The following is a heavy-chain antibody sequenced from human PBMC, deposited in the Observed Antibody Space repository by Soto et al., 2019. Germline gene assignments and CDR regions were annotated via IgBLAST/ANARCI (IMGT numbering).Heavy chain of an antibody. CDR1: GGAISSGRCF. CDR3: AGAIKWVRSDF. CDR2: IYYRGGT. J-gene: IGHJ4*02. V-gene: IGHV4-30-4*02. Sequence: PSETVSLTGAVCGGAISSGRCFWSWIRQPPGKGLEWIGYIYYRGGTYYNPSLKTRVAISMDTSKNQFSLNLSSVTAADTAVYYCAGAIKWVRSDFSGLRTLATV. D-gene: IGHD2-21*01.